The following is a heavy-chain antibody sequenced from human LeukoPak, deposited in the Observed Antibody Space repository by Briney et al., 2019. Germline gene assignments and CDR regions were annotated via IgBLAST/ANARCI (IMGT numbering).Heavy chain of an antibody. Sequence: GGSLRLSCAASGFTFSSYGMHWVRQAPGKGLEWVAVISYDGSNKYYADSVKGRFTISRDNPKDTLYLQMNSLRAEDTAVYYCARDRTAVAGIFDYWGQGTLVTVSS. CDR1: GFTFSSYG. CDR3: ARDRTAVAGIFDY. D-gene: IGHD6-19*01. V-gene: IGHV3-30*03. J-gene: IGHJ4*02. CDR2: ISYDGSNK.